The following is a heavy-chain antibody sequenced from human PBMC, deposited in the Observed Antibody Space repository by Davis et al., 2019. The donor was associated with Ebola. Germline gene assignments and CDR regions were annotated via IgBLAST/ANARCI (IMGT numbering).Heavy chain of an antibody. J-gene: IGHJ4*02. Sequence: PGGSLRLSCAASGFTFSSYAMSWVRQAPGKGLEWVSYISSSSSTIYYADSVKGRFTISRDNAKNSLYLQMNSLRAEDTAVYYCARDLVGATTGYWGQGTLVTVSS. CDR2: ISSSSSTI. CDR3: ARDLVGATTGY. CDR1: GFTFSSYA. D-gene: IGHD1-26*01. V-gene: IGHV3-48*04.